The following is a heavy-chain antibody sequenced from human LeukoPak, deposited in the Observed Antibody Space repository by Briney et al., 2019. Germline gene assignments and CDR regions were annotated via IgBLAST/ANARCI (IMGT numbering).Heavy chain of an antibody. D-gene: IGHD7-27*01. CDR3: AREDDDWGPNTFDV. Sequence: PGGSLRLSGAASGFTFSSYSMNWVRQAPGKGLEWVSYINSGSSYMYYPDSVKGRFTISRDNAKNSLYLQMDSLRDEDTAVYYCAREDDDWGPNTFDVWGQGTVVAVSS. J-gene: IGHJ3*01. CDR1: GFTFSSYS. V-gene: IGHV3-48*02. CDR2: INSGSSYM.